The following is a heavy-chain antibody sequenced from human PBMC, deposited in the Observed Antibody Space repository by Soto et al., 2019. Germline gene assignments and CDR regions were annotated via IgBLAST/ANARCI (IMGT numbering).Heavy chain of an antibody. D-gene: IGHD2-15*01. Sequence: GGSLRLSCAASGCTFSSYGMHWVRQAPGKGLEWVAVIWYDGSNKYYADSVKGRFTISRDNSKNTLYLQMNSLRAEDTAVYYCARDYCSGGSCYSPYYYYYMDVWGKGTTVTVSS. CDR1: GCTFSSYG. CDR3: ARDYCSGGSCYSPYYYYYMDV. CDR2: IWYDGSNK. V-gene: IGHV3-33*01. J-gene: IGHJ6*03.